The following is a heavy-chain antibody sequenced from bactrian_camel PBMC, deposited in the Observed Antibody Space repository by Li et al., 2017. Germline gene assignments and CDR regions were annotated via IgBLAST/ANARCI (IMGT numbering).Heavy chain of an antibody. CDR1: GITFSRHD. CDR2: IEGGGYGA. CDR3: AADRMACLRSSVQSEAYTY. D-gene: IGHD1*01. V-gene: IGHV3S40*01. J-gene: IGHJ4*01. Sequence: VQLVESGGGLVQPGESLRLSCVASGITFSRHDMSWVRQAPGKGLEWVSRIEGGGYGASYADSAKGRFTISQDNTKNTVYLQMNSLKPEDTAMYYCAADRMACLRSSVQSEAYTYWGRGTQVTVS.